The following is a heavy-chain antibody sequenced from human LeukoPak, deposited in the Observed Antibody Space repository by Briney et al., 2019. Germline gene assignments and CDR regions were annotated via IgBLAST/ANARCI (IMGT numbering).Heavy chain of an antibody. V-gene: IGHV4-34*01. Sequence: SETLSLTCAVYGGSFSGYYWSWIRQPPGKGLEWIGEINHSGSTDYNPSLKSRVTISVDTSKNQFSLKLSSVTAADTAVYYCARGRYCSSTSCFFDYWGQGTLVTVSS. J-gene: IGHJ4*02. CDR1: GGSFSGYY. CDR2: INHSGST. D-gene: IGHD2-2*01. CDR3: ARGRYCSSTSCFFDY.